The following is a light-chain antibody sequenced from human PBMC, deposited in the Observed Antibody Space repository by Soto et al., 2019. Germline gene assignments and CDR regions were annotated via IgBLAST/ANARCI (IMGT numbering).Light chain of an antibody. J-gene: IGKJ1*01. CDR1: QSVSDW. CDR3: QHDNSYTLT. V-gene: IGKV1-5*01. CDR2: DAS. Sequence: DIQMTQSPSTLSSSVGDRVTITCRASQSVSDWFAWYQQKQGKAPNLLIYDASSLESAVPSRFSGSGSGTYFTLTISSLQPDDFATYYCQHDNSYTLTFGQGTKVEIK.